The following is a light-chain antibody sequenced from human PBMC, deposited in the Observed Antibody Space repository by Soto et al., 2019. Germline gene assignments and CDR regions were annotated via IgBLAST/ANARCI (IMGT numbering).Light chain of an antibody. CDR1: QSVSSN. J-gene: IGKJ1*01. V-gene: IGKV3-15*01. Sequence: IVLPQSPGTLSLAPGERATLSCRASQSVSSNYLAWYQQKPGQAPRLLIYIASTRAAGIPARFSGSGSGTEFTLTISSLQSEDSAIYYCQQYNNWPSWTFGQGTKVDI. CDR2: IAS. CDR3: QQYNNWPSWT.